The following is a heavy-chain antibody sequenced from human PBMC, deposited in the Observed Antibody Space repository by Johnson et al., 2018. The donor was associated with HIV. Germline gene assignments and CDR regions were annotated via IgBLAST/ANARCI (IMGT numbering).Heavy chain of an antibody. V-gene: IGHV3-30*02. CDR1: GFTFSSFG. CDR3: ARELGSGWGETADAFDS. D-gene: IGHD6-19*01. J-gene: IGHJ3*02. Sequence: QEQLVESGGGVVQPGGSLRLSCAASGFTFSSFGMNWVRQAPDEGLEWVAFIRNDGSDKYYADSVKGRFTISRDNSKNTLYLQMNSLRAEDTAVYYCARELGSGWGETADAFDSWGQGTMVTGAS. CDR2: IRNDGSDK.